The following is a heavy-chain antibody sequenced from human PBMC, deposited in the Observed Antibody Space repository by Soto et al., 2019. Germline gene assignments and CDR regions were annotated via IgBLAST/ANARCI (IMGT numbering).Heavy chain of an antibody. Sequence: SETLSLTCAVSGYSISTDFYWGWIRQPPGKGLEWIGNIYHSGSTYYNPSLKSRVTISIDTSKNQFSLKLSSVTAADTAVYYCARSNYYGWANYYFNWFGPSRQRNLIAVSS. CDR1: GYSISTDFY. J-gene: IGHJ5*02. D-gene: IGHD3-10*01. CDR2: IYHSGST. V-gene: IGHV4-38-2*01. CDR3: ARSNYYGWANYYFNWFGP.